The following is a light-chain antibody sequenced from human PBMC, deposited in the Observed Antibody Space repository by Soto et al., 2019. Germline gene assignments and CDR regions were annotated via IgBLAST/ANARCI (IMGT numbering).Light chain of an antibody. J-gene: IGKJ4*01. CDR1: QSSSGW. CDR3: QQYSSWSLT. CDR2: KAS. Sequence: DIQMTQSPSTLSASVGDKVTISCRASQSSSGWLAWYQQKAGKAPKLLIYKASSLQSGVPSRFSGSGSGTEFTLTISSLQTDDFATYYCQQYSSWSLTFGGGTKVAIK. V-gene: IGKV1-5*03.